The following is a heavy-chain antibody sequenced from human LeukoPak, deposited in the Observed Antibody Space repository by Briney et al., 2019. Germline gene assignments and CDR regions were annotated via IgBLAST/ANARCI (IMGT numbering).Heavy chain of an antibody. V-gene: IGHV1-8*01. CDR2: MNPNSGNT. Sequence: ASVEVSCKASGYTFTSYDINWVRQATGQGLEWMGWMNPNSGNTVYAQKFQGRVTMTRSTSMTTAYMELSSLRSEDTAVYYCAKVGSSWGNWFDSWGQGTLVTVSS. D-gene: IGHD6-6*01. CDR3: AKVGSSWGNWFDS. J-gene: IGHJ5*01. CDR1: GYTFTSYD.